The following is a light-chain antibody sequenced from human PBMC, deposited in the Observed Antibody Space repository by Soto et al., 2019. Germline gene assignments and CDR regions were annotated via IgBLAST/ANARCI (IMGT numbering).Light chain of an antibody. Sequence: IQLTQSPSSRSSSVGDSVTITCRASQDISSHLAWYQQRPGRAPKVLIYAASTLESGVPSRFSGSGSGTEFTLTISSLQTEDFATYYCQQIKSFLTLTFGGGTKVDIK. J-gene: IGKJ4*01. CDR3: QQIKSFLTLT. CDR2: AAS. CDR1: QDISSH. V-gene: IGKV1-9*01.